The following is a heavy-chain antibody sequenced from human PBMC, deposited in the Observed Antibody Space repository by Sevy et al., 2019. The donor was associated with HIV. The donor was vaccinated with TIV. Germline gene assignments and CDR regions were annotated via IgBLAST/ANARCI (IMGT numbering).Heavy chain of an antibody. D-gene: IGHD2-15*01. Sequence: GKSLKISCKGSGYSFTSYWISWVRQMPGKGLEWMGRIDPSDSYTNYSPSFQGHVTISADKSISTAYLQWSSLKASDTAMYYCASGVGINGAFDIWGQGTMVTVS. CDR1: GYSFTSYW. CDR2: IDPSDSYT. CDR3: ASGVGINGAFDI. V-gene: IGHV5-10-1*01. J-gene: IGHJ3*02.